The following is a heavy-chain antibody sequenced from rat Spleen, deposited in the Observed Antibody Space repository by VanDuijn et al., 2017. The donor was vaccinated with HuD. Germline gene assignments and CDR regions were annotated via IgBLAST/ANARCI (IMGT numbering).Heavy chain of an antibody. J-gene: IGHJ2*01. D-gene: IGHD1-6*01. Sequence: EVQLQESGPGLVKPSQSLSLTCSVTGFSITTHYWDWIRKFPGNKMEWMGYINYSGSTTYNPSLKSRISITRDSSKNQFFLQLNSVTTEDTATYYCAKGTYTTDHFDYWGQGVMVTVSS. CDR1: GFSITTHY. CDR3: AKGTYTTDHFDY. V-gene: IGHV3-1*01. CDR2: INYSGST.